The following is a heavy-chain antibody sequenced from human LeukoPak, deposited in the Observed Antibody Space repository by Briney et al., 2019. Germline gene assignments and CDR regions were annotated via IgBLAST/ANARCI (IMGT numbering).Heavy chain of an antibody. V-gene: IGHV3-23*01. CDR1: GFTFSTYA. J-gene: IGHJ4*02. CDR2: ISGSGGST. CDR3: AKLGTTGTTGSHTDY. Sequence: PGGSLRLSCAASGFTFSTYAMSWVRQAPGKGLEWVSVISGSGGSTYYAGSVKGRFTISRDNSKNTLYLQMNSLRAEDTAVYYCAKLGTTGTTGSHTDYWGQGALVTVSS. D-gene: IGHD1-1*01.